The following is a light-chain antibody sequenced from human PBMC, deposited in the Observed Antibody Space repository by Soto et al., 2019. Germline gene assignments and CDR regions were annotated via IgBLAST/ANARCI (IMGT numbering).Light chain of an antibody. Sequence: EIQMTQSPSTLSTSVGDRVSITCRASQSISSWLAWYQQKPGKAPKLLIYKASSLESGVPSRFSGSGSGTEFTLTISSLQPDDFATYYCQQYNSYSLTFGQGTKV. CDR1: QSISSW. J-gene: IGKJ1*01. CDR2: KAS. CDR3: QQYNSYSLT. V-gene: IGKV1-5*03.